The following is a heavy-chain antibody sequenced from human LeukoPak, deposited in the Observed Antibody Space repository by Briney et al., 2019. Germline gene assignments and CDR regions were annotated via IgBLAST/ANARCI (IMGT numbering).Heavy chain of an antibody. CDR1: GGSISSYY. CDR2: IYYSGST. Sequence: SETLSLTCTVSGGSISSYYWSWIRQHPGKGLEWIGYIYYSGSTNYNPSLKSRVTISVDTSKNQFSLKLSSVTAADTAVYYCARGWLDDYYYYGMDVWGQGTTVTVSS. D-gene: IGHD6-19*01. J-gene: IGHJ6*02. V-gene: IGHV4-59*01. CDR3: ARGWLDDYYYYGMDV.